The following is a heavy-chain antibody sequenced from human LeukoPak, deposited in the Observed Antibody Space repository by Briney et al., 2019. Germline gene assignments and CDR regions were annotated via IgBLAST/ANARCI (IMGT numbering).Heavy chain of an antibody. V-gene: IGHV3-21*01. J-gene: IGHJ5*02. D-gene: IGHD2-8*02. CDR1: GFTFSSYS. CDR2: ISSSSSYI. CDR3: ASSDGTGNWFDP. Sequence: GGSLRLSCAASGFTFSSYSMNWVRQAPGKGLEWVSSISSSSSYIYYADSVKGRFTISRDNAKNSLYLQMNSLRAEDTAVYYCASSDGTGNWFDPWGQGTLVTVSS.